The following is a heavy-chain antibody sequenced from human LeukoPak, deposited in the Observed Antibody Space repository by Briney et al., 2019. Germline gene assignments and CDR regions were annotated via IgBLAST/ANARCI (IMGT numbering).Heavy chain of an antibody. J-gene: IGHJ6*03. CDR1: GGSISSSSYY. D-gene: IGHD2-15*01. V-gene: IGHV4-39*07. Sequence: SETLSLTCTVSGGSISSSSYYWGWVRQPPGKGLEWIGSLFYTGSTYYNPSLKSRVTISVDTSKNQFSLKLSSVTAADTAVYYCARRFCSGGSCYPQRYYYYYYMDVWGKGTTVTISS. CDR2: LFYTGST. CDR3: ARRFCSGGSCYPQRYYYYYYMDV.